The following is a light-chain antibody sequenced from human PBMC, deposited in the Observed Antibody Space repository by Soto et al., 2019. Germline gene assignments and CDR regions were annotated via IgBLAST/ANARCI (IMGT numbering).Light chain of an antibody. J-gene: IGLJ2*01. V-gene: IGLV2-14*01. CDR3: SSYTSSNTLV. Sequence: QSVLTQPASVSGSPGQTITISCTGTSSDVGGHNNVSWYQQHPGKAPKVMIYDVSNRPSGVSKRFSGSKSGNTASLTISGLQAEDEADYYCSSYTSSNTLVFGGGTKLTVL. CDR2: DVS. CDR1: SSDVGGHNN.